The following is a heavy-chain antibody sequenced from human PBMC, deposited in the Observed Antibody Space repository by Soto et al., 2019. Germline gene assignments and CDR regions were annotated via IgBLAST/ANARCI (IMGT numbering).Heavy chain of an antibody. CDR3: AKGRGSGSSPQHYYYMDV. V-gene: IGHV3-23*01. Sequence: EVQLLESGGGLVQPGGSLRLSCEASGFTFSSNGMSWVRQAPGKGLEWVSVISASGTTTVYADSVKGRFTISRDISRSTLYLQMNSLRVEDTAIYYCAKGRGSGSSPQHYYYMDVWGKGTTVTVSS. D-gene: IGHD3-10*01. CDR1: GFTFSSNG. J-gene: IGHJ6*03. CDR2: ISASGTTT.